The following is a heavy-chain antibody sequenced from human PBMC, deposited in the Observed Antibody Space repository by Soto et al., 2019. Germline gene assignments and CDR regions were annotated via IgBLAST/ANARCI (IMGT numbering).Heavy chain of an antibody. D-gene: IGHD6-19*01. CDR3: ARSVAVPGAHIDY. CDR1: GGSISGSY. J-gene: IGHJ4*02. V-gene: IGHV4-59*01. CDR2: VYYTGST. Sequence: PSETLSLTCSVSGGSISGSYWSWIRQSPGKGLEWLGYVYYTGSTNYSPSLRSRVSISADTSKNEFSLRLSSVTAADTAVYFCARSVAVPGAHIDYWGQGTQVTVPS.